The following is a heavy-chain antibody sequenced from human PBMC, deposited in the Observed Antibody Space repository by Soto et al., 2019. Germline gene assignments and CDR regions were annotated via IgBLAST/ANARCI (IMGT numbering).Heavy chain of an antibody. D-gene: IGHD5-18*01. CDR3: AKLDGYSYGRLYYFDY. CDR2: ISGSGGST. V-gene: IGHV3-23*01. Sequence: GGSLRLSCAASGFTFSSYAMSWVRQAPGKGLEWVSAISGSGGSTYYADSVKGRFTISRDNSKNTLYLQMNSLRAEDTAVYYCAKLDGYSYGRLYYFDYWGQGTLVTVSS. CDR1: GFTFSSYA. J-gene: IGHJ4*02.